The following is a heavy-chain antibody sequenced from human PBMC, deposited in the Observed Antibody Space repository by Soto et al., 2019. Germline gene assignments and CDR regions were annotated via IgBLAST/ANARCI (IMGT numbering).Heavy chain of an antibody. J-gene: IGHJ4*02. CDR2: ISYGGNAK. CDR3: ARDGQPTTVPDTPPEL. D-gene: IGHD4-17*01. V-gene: IGHV3-30*03. CDR1: GFGFSHYA. Sequence: QVRLAESGGGVVQPGRSLRLSCAASGFGFSHYAFHWVRQAPGKGLEWLTVISYGGNAKFYGDSVKGRFTVSIDNYHNTVNVQMNSQRIKETARYYCARDGQPTTVPDTPPELWVEGTLVTVSS.